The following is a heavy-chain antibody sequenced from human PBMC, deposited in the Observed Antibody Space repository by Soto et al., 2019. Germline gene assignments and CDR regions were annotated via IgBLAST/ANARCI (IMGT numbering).Heavy chain of an antibody. J-gene: IGHJ4*02. Sequence: EVQLLESGGGLVQPGGSLRLSCAASGFTFSSYAMSWVRLAPGKGLEWFSSIGGSGGTYYADSVKGRFTISRDNSKNMLYLHMSSLSAEDTAMYYCAKGQGWSYYYDSWGQGTLVTVSS. V-gene: IGHV3-23*01. CDR2: IGGSGGT. D-gene: IGHD2-15*01. CDR1: GFTFSSYA. CDR3: AKGQGWSYYYDS.